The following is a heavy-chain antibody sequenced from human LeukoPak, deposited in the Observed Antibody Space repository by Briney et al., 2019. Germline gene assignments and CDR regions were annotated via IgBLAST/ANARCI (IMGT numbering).Heavy chain of an antibody. J-gene: IGHJ4*02. D-gene: IGHD6-19*01. CDR1: GGSISSSSYY. Sequence: SETLSLTCTVSGGSISSSSYYWGWIRQPPGKGLEWIGSIYYSGSTYYNPSLKSRVTISVDTSKNQFSLKLSSVTAADTAVYCCARLDSSGWYGGGNVDYWGQGTLVTVSS. CDR3: ARLDSSGWYGGGNVDY. V-gene: IGHV4-39*01. CDR2: IYYSGST.